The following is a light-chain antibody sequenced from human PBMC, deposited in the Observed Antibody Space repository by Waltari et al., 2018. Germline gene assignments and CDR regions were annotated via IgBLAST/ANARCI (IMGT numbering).Light chain of an antibody. CDR2: GAS. J-gene: IGKJ4*01. V-gene: IGKV1-12*01. CDR3: QQVNSFPAT. CDR1: TSISNW. Sequence: DIQMTQSPSSVSAFVGDRVTITCRASTSISNWLAWYQQKPGKAPKLPIYGASDLHSGVPSRFSGSGAGTDFTLTISSLQAEDFATYYCQQVNSFPATFGGGTTVEIK.